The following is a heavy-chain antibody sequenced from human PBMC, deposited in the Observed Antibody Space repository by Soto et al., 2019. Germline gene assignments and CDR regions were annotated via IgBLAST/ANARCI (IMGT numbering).Heavy chain of an antibody. V-gene: IGHV1-8*01. Sequence: QVELVESGAEVKKPGASVKVSCKASGYTFTSYDINWVRQATGQGLEWMGWMNPNSGNTGYAQKFQGRVTMTRNTSISTAYMELSSLRSEDTAVYYCARERTGTTSMDVWGQGTTVTVSS. D-gene: IGHD1-1*01. CDR3: ARERTGTTSMDV. CDR2: MNPNSGNT. CDR1: GYTFTSYD. J-gene: IGHJ6*02.